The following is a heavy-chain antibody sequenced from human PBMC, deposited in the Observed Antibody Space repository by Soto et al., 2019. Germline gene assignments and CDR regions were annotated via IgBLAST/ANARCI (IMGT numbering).Heavy chain of an antibody. V-gene: IGHV3-30-3*01. CDR1: GFTFRSYA. CDR3: ARGAHRPYFDWLSRFFYYYGMDV. J-gene: IGHJ6*02. Sequence: PGGSLRVSCAASGFTFRSYAMNWVRQAPGKGLEWVAVISYDGSNKYYADSVKGRFTISRDNSKNTLYLQMNSLRAEDTAVYYCARGAHRPYFDWLSRFFYYYGMDVWGQGTTVTVSS. D-gene: IGHD3-9*01. CDR2: ISYDGSNK.